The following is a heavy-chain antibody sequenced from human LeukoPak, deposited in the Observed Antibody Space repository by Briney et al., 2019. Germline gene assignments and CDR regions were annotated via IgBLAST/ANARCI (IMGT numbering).Heavy chain of an antibody. CDR1: GFTFDDYA. Sequence: PGGSLRLSCKVSGFTFDDYAMHWVRHTPGKGLEWVSGITWNRDNIGYGDSVKGRFTISRDNAKNTLYLQMNSLRAEDTAVYYCAREGDGYNLVVDAFDIWGQGTMVTVSS. CDR2: ITWNRDNI. CDR3: AREGDGYNLVVDAFDI. V-gene: IGHV3-9*01. D-gene: IGHD5-24*01. J-gene: IGHJ3*02.